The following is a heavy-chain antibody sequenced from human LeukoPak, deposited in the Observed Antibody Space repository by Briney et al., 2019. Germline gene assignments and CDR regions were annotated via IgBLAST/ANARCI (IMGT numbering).Heavy chain of an antibody. V-gene: IGHV1-69*04. CDR3: ARGPIAVANDFDS. J-gene: IGHJ4*02. CDR1: GGTFSNYA. Sequence: SVKVSCKASGGTFSNYAIGWVRQAPGQGLEWMGRIIPVLDIADYAQKFQGRATITADKSTTTAYMQLINLRSEDTAFYYCARGPIAVANDFDSWGQGTLVTVSS. D-gene: IGHD6-19*01. CDR2: IIPVLDIA.